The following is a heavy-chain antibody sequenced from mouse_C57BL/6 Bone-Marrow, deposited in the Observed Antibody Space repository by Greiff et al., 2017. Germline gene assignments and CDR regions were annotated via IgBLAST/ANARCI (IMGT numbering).Heavy chain of an antibody. CDR2: ISSGGDYI. V-gene: IGHV5-9-1*02. J-gene: IGHJ1*03. Sequence: DVMLVESGEGLVKPGGSLKLSCAASGFTFSSYAMSWVRQTPEKRLEWVAYISSGGDYIYYADTVKGRFTISRDNARNTLYLQMSSLKSEDTAMDYYTRDESTVVSGYFDVWGTGTTVTVSS. CDR3: TRDESTVVSGYFDV. CDR1: GFTFSSYA. D-gene: IGHD1-1*01.